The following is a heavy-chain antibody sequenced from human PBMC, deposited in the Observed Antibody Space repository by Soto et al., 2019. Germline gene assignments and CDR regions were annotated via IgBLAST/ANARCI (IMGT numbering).Heavy chain of an antibody. V-gene: IGHV4-39*01. Sequence: QLQLQESGPGLVKPSETLSLTCTVSGGSISSSSYYWGWIRQPPGKGLEWIGSIYYSGSTYYNPSLKSRVTISVDTSKNQFSLKLSSVTAADTAVYYCARQGGIVVVVAAHRNWFDPWGQGTLVTVSS. CDR3: ARQGGIVVVVAAHRNWFDP. D-gene: IGHD2-15*01. J-gene: IGHJ5*02. CDR2: IYYSGST. CDR1: GGSISSSSYY.